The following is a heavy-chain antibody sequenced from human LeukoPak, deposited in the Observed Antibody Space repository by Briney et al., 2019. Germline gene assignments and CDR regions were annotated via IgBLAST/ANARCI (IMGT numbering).Heavy chain of an antibody. Sequence: SETLSLTCTVSGGSISSYYWSWIRQPAGKGLEWIGRIYTSGGTNYNPSLKSRVTISVDTSKNQFSLKLSSVTAADTAVYYCARVPQYCTGGSCYPTYSFDYCGQGTLVTVSS. D-gene: IGHD2-15*01. CDR3: ARVPQYCTGGSCYPTYSFDY. CDR1: GGSISSYY. J-gene: IGHJ4*02. V-gene: IGHV4-4*07. CDR2: IYTSGGT.